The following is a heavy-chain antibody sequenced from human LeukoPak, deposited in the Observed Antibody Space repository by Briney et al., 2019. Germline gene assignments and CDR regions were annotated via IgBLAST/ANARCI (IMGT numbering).Heavy chain of an antibody. D-gene: IGHD3-9*01. CDR1: GFTVSSNY. J-gene: IGHJ5*02. Sequence: PGGSPRLSCAASGFTVSSNYMSWVRQAPGKGLEWVSVIYSGGSTYYADSVKGRFTISRDNSKNTLYLQMNSLRAEDTAVYYCARDVYDILTGYQPVWFDPWGQGTLVTVSS. V-gene: IGHV3-66*01. CDR2: IYSGGST. CDR3: ARDVYDILTGYQPVWFDP.